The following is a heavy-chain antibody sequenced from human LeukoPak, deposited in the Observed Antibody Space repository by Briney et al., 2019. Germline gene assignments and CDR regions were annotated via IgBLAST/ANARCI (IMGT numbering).Heavy chain of an antibody. V-gene: IGHV3-48*01. J-gene: IGHJ4*02. Sequence: PGGSLRLSCAASGFTFSSYTMNWVRQAPGKGLEWVSYISSSSSSIYYADSVKGRFTISRDNAKNSLYLQMNSLRAEDTAVYYCGRDGYGFDYWGQGTLVTVSP. CDR3: GRDGYGFDY. CDR2: ISSSSSSI. CDR1: GFTFSSYT. D-gene: IGHD6-13*01.